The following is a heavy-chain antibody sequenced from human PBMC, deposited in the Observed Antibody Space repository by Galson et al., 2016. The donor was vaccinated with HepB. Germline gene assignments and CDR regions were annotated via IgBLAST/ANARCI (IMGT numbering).Heavy chain of an antibody. J-gene: IGHJ4*02. D-gene: IGHD2-8*01. Sequence: LRLSCAASGFSFNTYNMNWVRQAPGKGLQWVSSISSSGAYIYYADSVKGRYTISRDNAKNSVYLLMNSLRAEDTAVYFCATFPDRYGVGSHTLHYWGRGTLVTVSS. CDR3: ATFPDRYGVGSHTLHY. CDR2: ISSSGAYI. CDR1: GFSFNTYN. V-gene: IGHV3-21*01.